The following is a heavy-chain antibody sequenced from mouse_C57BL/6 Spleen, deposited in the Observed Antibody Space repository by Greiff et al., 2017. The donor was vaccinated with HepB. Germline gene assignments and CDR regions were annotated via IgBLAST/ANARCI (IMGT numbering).Heavy chain of an antibody. Sequence: VQLQQSGAELVRPGASVKLSCKASGYTFTDYYINWVKQRPGQGLEWIARIYPGSGNTYYNEKFKGKATLTAEKSSSTAYMQLSSLTSEDSAVYFCAREILDYYYGKDAMDYWGQGTSVTVSS. CDR1: GYTFTDYY. V-gene: IGHV1-76*01. J-gene: IGHJ4*01. D-gene: IGHD1-1*01. CDR2: IYPGSGNT. CDR3: AREILDYYYGKDAMDY.